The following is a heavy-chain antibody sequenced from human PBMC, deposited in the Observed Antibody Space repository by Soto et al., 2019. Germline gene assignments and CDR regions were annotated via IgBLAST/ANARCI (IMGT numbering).Heavy chain of an antibody. V-gene: IGHV3-21*01. CDR3: ARDRGYYDILTGHPSDV. D-gene: IGHD3-9*01. J-gene: IGHJ6*04. Sequence: GGSLRLSCSASGFTFSSYSMNWVRQAPGKGLEWVSSISSSSSYKYYADSVKGRFTISRDNAKNSLYLQMNSLRAEDTAVYYGARDRGYYDILTGHPSDVWGKGTTVTVSS. CDR2: ISSSSSYK. CDR1: GFTFSSYS.